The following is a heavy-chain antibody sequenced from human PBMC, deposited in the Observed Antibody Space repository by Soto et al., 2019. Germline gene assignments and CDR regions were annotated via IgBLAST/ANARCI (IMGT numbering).Heavy chain of an antibody. V-gene: IGHV4-34*01. CDR1: GGSFSGYY. Sequence: QVQLQQWGAGLLKPSETLSLTCAVYGGSFSGYYWSWIRQPPGKGLEWIGEINHSGSTNYNPSLKSRTTISXXTXNXXCSLKRSSVTAADTAVYYCARESNDHGDYGGPVDYWGQGTLVTVSS. D-gene: IGHD4-17*01. J-gene: IGHJ4*02. CDR3: ARESNDHGDYGGPVDY. CDR2: INHSGST.